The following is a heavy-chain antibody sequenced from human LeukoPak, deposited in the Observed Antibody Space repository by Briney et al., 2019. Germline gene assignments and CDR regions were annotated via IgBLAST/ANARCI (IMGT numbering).Heavy chain of an antibody. Sequence: PGGSLRLSCAASGFTFSSYAMHWVRQAPGKGLEWVAVISYDGSNKYYADSVKGRFTISRDNAKNTLYLQMNSLRAEDTAVYYCASLSIAAAGPDYWGQGTLVTVSS. J-gene: IGHJ4*02. CDR3: ASLSIAAAGPDY. D-gene: IGHD6-13*01. CDR1: GFTFSSYA. V-gene: IGHV3-30-3*01. CDR2: ISYDGSNK.